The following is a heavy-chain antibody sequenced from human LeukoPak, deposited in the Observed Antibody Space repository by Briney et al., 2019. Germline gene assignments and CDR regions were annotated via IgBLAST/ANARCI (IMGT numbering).Heavy chain of an antibody. D-gene: IGHD6-6*01. CDR2: INHSGST. V-gene: IGHV4-34*01. CDR3: ARVHRIAARSRYYFDY. Sequence: ETLSLTCAVYGGSFSGYYWSWIRQPPGKGLEWIGEINHSGSTNYNPSLKSRVTISVDTAKNQFSLKLSSVTAADTAVYYCARVHRIAARSRYYFDYWGQGNLDSVSS. CDR1: GGSFSGYY. J-gene: IGHJ4*02.